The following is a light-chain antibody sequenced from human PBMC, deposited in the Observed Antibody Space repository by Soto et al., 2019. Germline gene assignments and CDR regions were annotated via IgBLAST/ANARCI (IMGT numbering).Light chain of an antibody. J-gene: IGLJ2*01. CDR2: EVS. Sequence: QSVLTQPASVSGSPGQSITISCTGTSSDVGAYNYVSWYQQHPGKAPKLMIYEVSNRPSRVSNRFSGSKSGNTASLTISGLQAEDEADYYCSSYTSSSTVVFGGGTKVTVL. V-gene: IGLV2-14*01. CDR1: SSDVGAYNY. CDR3: SSYTSSSTVV.